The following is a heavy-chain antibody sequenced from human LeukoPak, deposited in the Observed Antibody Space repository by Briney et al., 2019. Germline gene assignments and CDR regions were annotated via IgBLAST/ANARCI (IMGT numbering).Heavy chain of an antibody. CDR1: GGSISSSSYY. V-gene: IGHV4-39*07. CDR2: IYYSGST. J-gene: IGHJ6*03. D-gene: IGHD3-10*01. Sequence: SETLSLTCTVSGGSISSSSYYWGWIRQPPGKGLEWIGSIYYSGSTYYNPSLKSRVTISVDTSKNQFSLKLSSVTAADTAVYYCARAEYGSGSYPYYYYYMDVWGKGTTVTISS. CDR3: ARAEYGSGSYPYYYYYMDV.